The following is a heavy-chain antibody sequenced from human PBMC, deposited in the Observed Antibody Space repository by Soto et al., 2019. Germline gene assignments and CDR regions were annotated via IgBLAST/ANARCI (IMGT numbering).Heavy chain of an antibody. CDR2: INAGNGNT. D-gene: IGHD5-12*01. V-gene: IGHV1-3*01. CDR3: ARRNNSGPIDY. J-gene: IGHJ4*02. Sequence: GGSMKGSRKTSGFTFTTHAIHWVGQAPGQRFEWMGWINAGNGNTKYSQRFQDRVTISRDTSASTAYMELSSLTSEDRAVYYCARRNNSGPIDYWGQGTLVTVSS. CDR1: GFTFTTHA.